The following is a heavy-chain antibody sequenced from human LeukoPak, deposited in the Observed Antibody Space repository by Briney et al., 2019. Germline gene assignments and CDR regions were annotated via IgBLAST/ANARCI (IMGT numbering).Heavy chain of an antibody. V-gene: IGHV3-30*02. CDR3: HTPTSGNNDF. CDR1: GFSFSGFD. J-gene: IGHJ4*02. D-gene: IGHD5-18*01. CDR2: IRNDGSDT. Sequence: GGSLRLSCAASGFSFSGFDMHWVRQAPGKGLEWVAFIRNDGSDTYYADSVKGRFTISRDNSKSAPYLQMNSLTTEDTAVYYCHTPTSGNNDFWGQGTLVTVSS.